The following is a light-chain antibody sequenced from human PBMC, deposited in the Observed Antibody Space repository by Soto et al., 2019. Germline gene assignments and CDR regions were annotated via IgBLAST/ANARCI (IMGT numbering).Light chain of an antibody. CDR3: YSYTSSNPPSYV. J-gene: IGLJ1*01. CDR1: SSDVGGYNY. Sequence: LTQPASVSGSPGQSITISCTGTSSDVGGYNYVSWYQHHPGKAPKLMIYDVSNRPSGVSNRFSASKSGNTASLTISELQAEDEADYYGYSYTSSNPPSYVFVTGTKVTVL. V-gene: IGLV2-14*03. CDR2: DVS.